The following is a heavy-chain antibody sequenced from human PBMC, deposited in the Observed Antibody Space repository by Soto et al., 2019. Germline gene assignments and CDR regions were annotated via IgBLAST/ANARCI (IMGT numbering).Heavy chain of an antibody. D-gene: IGHD6-19*01. CDR2: ISNDGSNK. V-gene: IGHV3-30*18. J-gene: IGHJ4*02. Sequence: GGSLRLSCAASGFTFSGYGMHWVRQAPGKGLEWVAVISNDGSNKYYVDSVKGRFTISRDNSKNTLDLQMNSLRAEDTAVYYCAKDRVSEHSSGWPHGHSGEGTMVTVYS. CDR3: AKDRVSEHSSGWPHGH. CDR1: GFTFSGYG.